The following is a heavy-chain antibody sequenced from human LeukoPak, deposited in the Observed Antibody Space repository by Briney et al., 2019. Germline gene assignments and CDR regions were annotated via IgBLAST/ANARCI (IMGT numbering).Heavy chain of an antibody. CDR3: AKSRELGTFDY. J-gene: IGHJ4*02. Sequence: SETLSLTCTVSGGSLSSYYWSWIRQPPGKGLEWIGYIYYSGSTNYNPSLTSRVTISVDTSKNQFSLKLSSVTAADTAVYYCAKSRELGTFDYWGQGTLVTVSS. CDR2: IYYSGST. D-gene: IGHD7-27*01. CDR1: GGSLSSYY. V-gene: IGHV4-59*08.